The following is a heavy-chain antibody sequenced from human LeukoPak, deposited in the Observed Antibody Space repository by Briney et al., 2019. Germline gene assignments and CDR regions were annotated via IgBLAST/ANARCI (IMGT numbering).Heavy chain of an antibody. CDR1: GFTFRNYV. CDR2: TSSDLNVK. V-gene: IGHV3-30-3*01. J-gene: IGHJ6*02. D-gene: IGHD3-16*01. CDR3: ARGGGLDV. Sequence: GGSLRLSCAASGFTFRNYVIHWVRQAPGKGLEWVAVTSSDLNVKLYADSVKGRFTISRDNAKNSLYLQMSNLRAEDTAVYFCARGGGLDVWGQGATVTVSS.